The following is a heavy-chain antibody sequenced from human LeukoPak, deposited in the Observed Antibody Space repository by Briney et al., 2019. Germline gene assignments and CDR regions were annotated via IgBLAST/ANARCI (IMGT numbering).Heavy chain of an antibody. CDR1: GFILSHYY. J-gene: IGHJ5*02. V-gene: IGHV3-11*05. Sequence: GGSLRLSCAASGFILSHYYMSWIRQAPGKGLEWVAYITGSGSYTSYAASVKGRFTISRDNAKNSLYLQMNSLRAEDTAVYYCVRDITANWFDPWGQGTLVTVSS. CDR3: VRDITANWFDP. CDR2: ITGSGSYT. D-gene: IGHD3-10*01.